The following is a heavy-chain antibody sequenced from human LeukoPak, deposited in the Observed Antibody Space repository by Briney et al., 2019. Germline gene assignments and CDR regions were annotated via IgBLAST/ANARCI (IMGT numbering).Heavy chain of an antibody. Sequence: GGSLRLSCVASGFTFKNYATSWVRQAPGKGLEWVSSISGSGGTTYYTDSVKGRFTISRDNSKNTLYLQMNSLRAEDTAVYYCAKARGYSGHDYLGSFDYWGQGTLVTVSS. CDR3: AKARGYSGHDYLGSFDY. V-gene: IGHV3-23*01. CDR1: GFTFKNYA. CDR2: ISGSGGTT. J-gene: IGHJ4*02. D-gene: IGHD5-12*01.